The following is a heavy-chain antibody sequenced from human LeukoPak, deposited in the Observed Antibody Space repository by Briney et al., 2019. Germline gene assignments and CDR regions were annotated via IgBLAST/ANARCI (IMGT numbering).Heavy chain of an antibody. CDR2: IKQDGSEK. V-gene: IGHV3-7*04. CDR1: GFTFSSYW. J-gene: IGHJ4*02. CDR3: AGAMVRGVIWSPGY. D-gene: IGHD3-10*01. Sequence: GGSLRLSCAASGFTFSSYWMSWVRQAPGKGLEWVANIKQDGSEKYYVDSVKGRFTISRDNAKNSLYLQMNSLRAEDTAVYYCAGAMVRGVIWSPGYWGQGTLVTVSS.